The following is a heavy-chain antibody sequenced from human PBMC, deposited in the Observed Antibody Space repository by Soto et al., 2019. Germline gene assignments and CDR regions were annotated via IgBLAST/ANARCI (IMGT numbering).Heavy chain of an antibody. J-gene: IGHJ4*02. CDR3: ASNYDSSGYFGY. V-gene: IGHV4-59*01. CDR1: GGSISSYY. Sequence: PSETLSLTCTVSGGSISSYYWSWIRQPPGKGLEWIGYIYYSGSTNYNPSLKSRVTISVDTSKNQFSLKLSSVTAADTAVYYCASNYDSSGYFGYWGQGTLVTVSS. D-gene: IGHD3-22*01. CDR2: IYYSGST.